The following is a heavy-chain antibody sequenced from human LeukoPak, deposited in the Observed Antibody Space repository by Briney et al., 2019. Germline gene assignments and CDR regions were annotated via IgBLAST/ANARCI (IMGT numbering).Heavy chain of an antibody. D-gene: IGHD2-8*01. V-gene: IGHV4-34*01. CDR3: ARDRNGGWFDP. CDR2: INHSGST. J-gene: IGHJ5*02. CDR1: GGSFSGYY. Sequence: PSETLSLTRAVYGGSFSGYYWSWIRQPPGKGLEWIGEINHSGSTNYNPSLKSRVTISVDTSKNQFSLKLSSVTAADTAVYYCARDRNGGWFDPWGQGTLVTISS.